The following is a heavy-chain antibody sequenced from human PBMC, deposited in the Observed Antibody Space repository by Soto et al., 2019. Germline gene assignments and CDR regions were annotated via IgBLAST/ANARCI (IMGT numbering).Heavy chain of an antibody. V-gene: IGHV1-69*13. CDR1: GGTFSSYA. CDR2: IIPIFGTA. J-gene: IGHJ4*02. Sequence: ASVKVSCKASGGTFSSYAISWVRQAPGQGLEWMGGIIPIFGTANYAQKFQGRVTITADESTSTAYMELSSLRSEDTAVYYCAREPFYGDYNFDYWGQGTLVTVSS. CDR3: AREPFYGDYNFDY. D-gene: IGHD4-17*01.